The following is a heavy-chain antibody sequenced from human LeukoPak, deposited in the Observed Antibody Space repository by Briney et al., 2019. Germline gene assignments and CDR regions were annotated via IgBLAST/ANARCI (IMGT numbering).Heavy chain of an antibody. Sequence: GASVTVSCKASGYSFTDYYMYWVRQAPGQGLEWMGIINPSDGSRTYAQKFQGRVTITADESTSTAYMELSSLRSEDTAVYYCAALVVKMGDAFDIWGQGTMVTVSS. CDR1: GYSFTDYY. CDR3: AALVVKMGDAFDI. V-gene: IGHV1-46*01. CDR2: INPSDGSR. D-gene: IGHD2-21*01. J-gene: IGHJ3*02.